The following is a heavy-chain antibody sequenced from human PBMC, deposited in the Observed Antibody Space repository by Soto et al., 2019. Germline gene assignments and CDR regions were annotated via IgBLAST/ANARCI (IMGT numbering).Heavy chain of an antibody. V-gene: IGHV3-7*01. J-gene: IGHJ6*04. CDR3: ARHGHYCMDV. CDR2: MNRDGTVI. Sequence: EVQLVESGGGLVQPGGSLRLSCAASGFIFSDFWMTWVRQSPGKGLEWVANMNRDGTVINYADSVKGRFTISRDNAEKSLYLQMNSLRAEDTAVFYCARHGHYCMDVWGRGTTVTVS. CDR1: GFIFSDFW.